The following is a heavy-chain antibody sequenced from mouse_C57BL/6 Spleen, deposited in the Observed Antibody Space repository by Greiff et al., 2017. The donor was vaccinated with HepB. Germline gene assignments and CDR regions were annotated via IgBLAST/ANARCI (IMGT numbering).Heavy chain of an antibody. J-gene: IGHJ2*01. CDR1: GYTFTDYY. V-gene: IGHV1-76*01. Sequence: VQLQESGAELVRPGASVKLSCKASGYTFTDYYINWVKQRPGQGLEWIARIYPGSGNTYYNEKFKGKATLTAEKSSSTAYMQLSSLTSEDSAVYFCATGALRYLDYWGQGTTLTVSS. CDR2: IYPGSGNT. D-gene: IGHD1-1*01. CDR3: ATGALRYLDY.